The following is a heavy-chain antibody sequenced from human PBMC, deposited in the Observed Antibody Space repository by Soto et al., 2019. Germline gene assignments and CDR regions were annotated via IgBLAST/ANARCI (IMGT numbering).Heavy chain of an antibody. V-gene: IGHV4-31*03. J-gene: IGHJ4*02. CDR2: IYYSGST. CDR3: ASSEYQVAATLVFDY. D-gene: IGHD2-15*01. CDR1: GGSISSGGYY. Sequence: SETLSLTCTVSGGSISSGGYYWSWIRQHPGKGLEWIGYIYYSGSTYYNPSLKSRVTISVDTSKNQFSLKLSSVTAADTAVYYCASSEYQVAATLVFDYWGQGTLVTAPQ.